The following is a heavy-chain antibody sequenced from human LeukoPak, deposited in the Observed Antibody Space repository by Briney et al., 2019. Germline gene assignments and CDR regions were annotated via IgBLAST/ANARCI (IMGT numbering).Heavy chain of an antibody. J-gene: IGHJ4*02. CDR3: ARQTNSCHDY. CDR2: VRRNYET. CDR1: GFTLSGSH. Sequence: GGSLKLSCAASGFTLSGSHMHWVRQAPGKGLEWVGHVRRNYETAYGASVKGRFTISRDDSENTAYLHMNNLNNEDTAIYFCARQTNSCHDYWGQGTLVTVSS. D-gene: IGHD2-2*01. V-gene: IGHV3-73*01.